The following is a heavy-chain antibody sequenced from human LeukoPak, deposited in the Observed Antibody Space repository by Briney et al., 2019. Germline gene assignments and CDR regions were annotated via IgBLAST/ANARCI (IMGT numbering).Heavy chain of an antibody. CDR1: GFTVSSNY. CDR3: ARGPPYYDFWSGYLSLDY. CDR2: IYSGGST. V-gene: IGHV3-66*01. Sequence: GGSLRLSCAASGFTVSSNYMSWVRQAPGKGLEWVSVIYSGGSTYYADSVKGRFAISRDNSKNTLYLQMNSLRAEDTAVYYCARGPPYYDFWSGYLSLDYWGQGTLVTVSS. D-gene: IGHD3-3*01. J-gene: IGHJ4*02.